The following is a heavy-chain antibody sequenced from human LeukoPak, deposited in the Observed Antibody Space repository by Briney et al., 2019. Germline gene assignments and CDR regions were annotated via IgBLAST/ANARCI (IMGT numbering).Heavy chain of an antibody. CDR3: ARSLELRYAFDI. D-gene: IGHD1-7*01. CDR2: INPNSGGT. J-gene: IGHJ3*02. V-gene: IGHV1-2*02. CDR1: GYTFTGCY. Sequence: ASVKVSCKASGYTFTGCYMHWVRQAPGQGLEWMGWINPNSGGTNYAQKFQGRVTMTRDTSISTAYMELSRLRSDDTAVYYCARSLELRYAFDIWGQGTMVTVSS.